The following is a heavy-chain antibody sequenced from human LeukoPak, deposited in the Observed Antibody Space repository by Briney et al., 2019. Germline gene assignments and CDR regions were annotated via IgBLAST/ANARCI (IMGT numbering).Heavy chain of an antibody. CDR1: GFTFSSYG. D-gene: IGHD6-19*01. V-gene: IGHV3-30*02. CDR2: IRYDGSNE. Sequence: PGGSLRLSCAVSGFTFSSYGMHWVRQAPGKGLEWVAFIRYDGSNEYYADSVKGRFTISRDNSKNMLYLQMNSLRAEDTAIYYCAKKSEGQWLVLWCFDYWGQGTLVTVSS. CDR3: AKKSEGQWLVLWCFDY. J-gene: IGHJ4*02.